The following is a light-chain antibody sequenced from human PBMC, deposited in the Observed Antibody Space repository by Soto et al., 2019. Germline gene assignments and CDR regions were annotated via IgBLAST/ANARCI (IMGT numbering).Light chain of an antibody. V-gene: IGKV4-1*01. J-gene: IGKJ1*01. CDR2: WAS. CDR1: QSLLYTSNNKNY. Sequence: DTVMTQSPDSLAVSLGERATINCKSSQSLLYTSNNKNYLAWYQQKPGQPPRLLIYWASTREYGVPDRFSGSGSRTDFSLTISSLQAEDVAVYYCHQYYTTPRTFGQGTKVEIK. CDR3: HQYYTTPRT.